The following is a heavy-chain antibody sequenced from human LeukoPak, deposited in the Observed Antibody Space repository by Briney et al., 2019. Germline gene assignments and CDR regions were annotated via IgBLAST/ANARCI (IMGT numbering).Heavy chain of an antibody. J-gene: IGHJ4*02. Sequence: PSETLSLTCAVYGGSFSGYYWSWIRQPPGKGLEWIGEINHSGSTNYNPSVKSRVTISVDTSKNQFSLKLSSVTAADTAVYYCARERDSSWVDFDYWGQGTLVTVSS. D-gene: IGHD6-13*01. CDR3: ARERDSSWVDFDY. CDR2: INHSGST. V-gene: IGHV4-34*01. CDR1: GGSFSGYY.